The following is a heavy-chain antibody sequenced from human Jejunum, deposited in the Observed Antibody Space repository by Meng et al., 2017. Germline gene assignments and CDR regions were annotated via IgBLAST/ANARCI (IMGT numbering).Heavy chain of an antibody. CDR1: GGSISSSDW. CDR2: IHHSGST. D-gene: IGHD3-16*02. Sequence: QVPLGESGPGLLKPSWTLALTCGVSGGSISSSDWWSWVRQPPGKGLVWIGEIHHSGSTNYNPSLKSRVTISVDKSKNQFSLKLSSVTAADTAVYYCAREWSGSFRHFDYWGQGTLVTVSS. J-gene: IGHJ4*02. CDR3: AREWSGSFRHFDY. V-gene: IGHV4-4*02.